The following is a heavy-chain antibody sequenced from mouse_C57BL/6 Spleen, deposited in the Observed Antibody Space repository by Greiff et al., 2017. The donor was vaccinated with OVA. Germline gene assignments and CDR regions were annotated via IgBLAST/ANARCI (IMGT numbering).Heavy chain of an antibody. J-gene: IGHJ2*01. Sequence: VQLQQSGAELVRPGASVTLSCKASGYTFTDYEMHWVKQTPVHGLEWIGAIDPETGGTAYNQKFKGKAILTADKSSSTAYMELRTLTAEDSAIYYCTEALHFDYWGKGTTLTVSS. CDR1: GYTFTDYE. CDR2: IDPETGGT. D-gene: IGHD1-3*01. CDR3: TEALHFDY. V-gene: IGHV1-15*01.